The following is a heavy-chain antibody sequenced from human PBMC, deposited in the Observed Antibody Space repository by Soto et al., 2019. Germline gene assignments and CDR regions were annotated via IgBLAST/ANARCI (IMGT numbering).Heavy chain of an antibody. D-gene: IGHD3-22*01. CDR2: LRSTSYYK. CDR3: ARDYYDSSGTQIMDV. Sequence: VGSLRLSCAASGFTFSSYGMHWVRQAPGKGLEWVSVLRSTSYYKYYADSVNGRFTISRDNAENSLYLQMNSLRAEDTAVYYYARDYYDSSGTQIMDVWGQGTTVTVSS. J-gene: IGHJ6*02. V-gene: IGHV3-21*01. CDR1: GFTFSSYG.